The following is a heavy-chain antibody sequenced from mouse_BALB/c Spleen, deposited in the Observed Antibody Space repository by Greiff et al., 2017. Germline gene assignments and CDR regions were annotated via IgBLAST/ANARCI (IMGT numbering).Heavy chain of an antibody. V-gene: IGHV3-8*02. CDR2: ISYSGST. CDR3: SRRRDYYGNSYYLDY. CDR1: GDSITSGY. Sequence: EVKLVESGPSLVKPSQTLSLTCSVTGDSITSGYWNWVRKFPGNKLEYMGYISYSGSTYYNPSLKSRISITRDTSKNQYYLQLNSMTTKYTATYYCSRRRDYYGNSYYLDYWGQGTTLTVSS. J-gene: IGHJ2*01. D-gene: IGHD1-1*01.